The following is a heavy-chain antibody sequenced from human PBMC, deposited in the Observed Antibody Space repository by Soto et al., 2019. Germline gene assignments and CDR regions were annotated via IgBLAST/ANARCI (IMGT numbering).Heavy chain of an antibody. Sequence: SGPTLVNPTETLTLTCTVSGFSLSNARMGVSWIRQPPGKALEWLAHIFSNDEKSYSTSLKSRLTISKDTSKSQVVLTMTNMDPVDTATYYCARAHSYGPELYYYYYGMDVWGQGTTVTVSS. CDR2: IFSNDEK. CDR1: GFSLSNARMG. D-gene: IGHD5-18*01. CDR3: ARAHSYGPELYYYYYGMDV. V-gene: IGHV2-26*01. J-gene: IGHJ6*02.